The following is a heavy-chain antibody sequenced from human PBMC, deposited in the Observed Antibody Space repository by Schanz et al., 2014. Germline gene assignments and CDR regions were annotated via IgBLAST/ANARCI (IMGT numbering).Heavy chain of an antibody. D-gene: IGHD6-13*01. Sequence: QVQLVESGGGVVQPGRSLRLSCATSGLNFDYYGMNWVRQAPGKGLEWVANIGYDGSEKYYVDSVKGRFTISRDNSKDTLYLQMSGLTPEDTAVYYCASSGAGYSSSWDFDYWGQGALVTVSS. J-gene: IGHJ4*02. CDR1: GLNFDYYG. CDR3: ASSGAGYSSSWDFDY. CDR2: IGYDGSEK. V-gene: IGHV3-33*01.